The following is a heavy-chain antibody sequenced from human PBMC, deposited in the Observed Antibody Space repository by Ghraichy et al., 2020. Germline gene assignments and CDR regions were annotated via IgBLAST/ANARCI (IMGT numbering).Heavy chain of an antibody. D-gene: IGHD6-19*01. J-gene: IGHJ6*02. CDR1: GFTFSNFG. CDR3: AKDSSGWYASLNYFYYGMDV. CDR2: ISYDGSKK. Sequence: LSLTCAASGFTFSNFGMHWVRQAPGKGLEWVALISYDGSKKHYGDSVKGRFTISRDNSKNALYLQMNSLRAEDTAVYYCAKDSSGWYASLNYFYYGMDVWGQGTTVTVSS. V-gene: IGHV3-30*18.